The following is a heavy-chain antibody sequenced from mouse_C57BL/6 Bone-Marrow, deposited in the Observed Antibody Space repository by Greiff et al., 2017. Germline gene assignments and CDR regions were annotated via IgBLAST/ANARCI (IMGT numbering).Heavy chain of an antibody. Sequence: VQLQQSGAELARPGASVKLSCKASGYTFTSYGISWVKQRTGQGLEWIGEIYPRSGNTYYNEKFKGKATLTADKSSSIAYMELRSLTSEDSAVYFCARGSYYSNYFDYGGQGTTLTVTS. CDR2: IYPRSGNT. J-gene: IGHJ2*01. D-gene: IGHD2-5*01. CDR1: GYTFTSYG. CDR3: ARGSYYSNYFDY. V-gene: IGHV1-81*01.